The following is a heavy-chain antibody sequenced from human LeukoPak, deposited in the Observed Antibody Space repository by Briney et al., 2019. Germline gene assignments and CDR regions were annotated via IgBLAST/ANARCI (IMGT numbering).Heavy chain of an antibody. Sequence: GGSLRLSCAASGFTFSSYAMSWVRQAPGEGLEGVSAISGSGGSTYYADSVKGRFTISRDNSKNTLYLQMNSLRAEDTAVYYCAKDRSYGADPFDYWGQGTLVTVSS. CDR3: AKDRSYGADPFDY. CDR2: ISGSGGST. CDR1: GFTFSSYA. J-gene: IGHJ4*02. V-gene: IGHV3-23*01. D-gene: IGHD1-26*01.